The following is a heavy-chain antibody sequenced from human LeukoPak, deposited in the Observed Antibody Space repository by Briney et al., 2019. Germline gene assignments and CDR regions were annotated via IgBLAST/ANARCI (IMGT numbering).Heavy chain of an antibody. CDR1: GYTFTSYY. V-gene: IGHV1-69*13. D-gene: IGHD6-19*01. CDR2: IIPIFGTA. CDR3: ARDGGYDNYYYYGMDV. Sequence: ASVKVSCKASGYTFTSYYMHWVRQAPGQGLEWMGGIIPIFGTANYAQKFQGRVTITADESTSTAYMELSSLRSEDTAVYYCARDGGYDNYYYYGMDVWGQGTTVTVSS. J-gene: IGHJ6*02.